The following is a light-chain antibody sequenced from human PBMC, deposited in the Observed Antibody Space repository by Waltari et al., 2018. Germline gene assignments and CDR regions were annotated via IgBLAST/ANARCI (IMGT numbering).Light chain of an antibody. CDR3: HQYKSYPWT. J-gene: IGKJ1*01. CDR1: QSIGRW. CDR2: TAS. V-gene: IGKV1-5*03. Sequence: DIQMTQSPSTLSASVGDRVTVTCRASQSIGRWLAWYQQKPGKATKLLIYTASSLESGVPSRFSGSGSGTEFTLTISSLQPDDFATYYCHQYKSYPWTFGQGTKVEIK.